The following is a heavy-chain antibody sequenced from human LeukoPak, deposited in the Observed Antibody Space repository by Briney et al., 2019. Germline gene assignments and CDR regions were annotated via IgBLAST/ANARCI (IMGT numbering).Heavy chain of an antibody. V-gene: IGHV3-30*01. CDR1: GFTFSSYA. Sequence: GGSLRLSCAASGFTFSSYAMSWVRQAPGKGLEWVAVISYDGSNKYYADSVKGRFTISRDNSKNTLYLQMNSLRAEDTAVYYCARDYRDGYYDSSGYYYYYMDVWGKGTTVTVSS. CDR2: ISYDGSNK. J-gene: IGHJ6*03. D-gene: IGHD3-22*01. CDR3: ARDYRDGYYDSSGYYYYYMDV.